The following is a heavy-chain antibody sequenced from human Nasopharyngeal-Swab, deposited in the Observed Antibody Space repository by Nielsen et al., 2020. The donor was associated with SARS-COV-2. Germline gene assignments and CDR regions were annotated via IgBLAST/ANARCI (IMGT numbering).Heavy chain of an antibody. Sequence: WIRQPPGKGLEWASAISGSGGSTYYADSVKGRFTISRDNSKNTLYLQMNSLRAEDTAVYYCAKNPPFSDYFDYWGQGTLVTVSS. CDR2: ISGSGGST. J-gene: IGHJ4*02. CDR3: AKNPPFSDYFDY. V-gene: IGHV3-23*01.